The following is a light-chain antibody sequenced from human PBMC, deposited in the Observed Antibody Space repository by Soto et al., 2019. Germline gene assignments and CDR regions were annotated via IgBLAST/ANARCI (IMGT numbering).Light chain of an antibody. CDR1: SSNIGSNT. CDR3: AAWDDSLNGLV. Sequence: QSVLTQPPSPSGTPGQRVPISCSGISSNIGSNTVNWYQQLPGTAPKLLIYSNNQRPSGVPDRFSGSKSGTSASLAISGLQSEDEADYYCAAWDDSLNGLVFGGGTKVTVL. J-gene: IGLJ2*01. V-gene: IGLV1-44*01. CDR2: SNN.